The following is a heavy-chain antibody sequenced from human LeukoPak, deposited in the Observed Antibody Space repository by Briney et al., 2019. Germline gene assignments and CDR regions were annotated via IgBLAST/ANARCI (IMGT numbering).Heavy chain of an antibody. V-gene: IGHV4-34*01. CDR3: ARAEEYSGSYDLSYYFDF. Sequence: PSETLSLTCTVSGGSISSYYWSWIRQPPGKGLEWIGEIDHSGSTNYNPSLKSRVTISVDTSKNQFSLKLSSVTAADTAVYYCARAEEYSGSYDLSYYFDFWGQGTLVTVSS. CDR2: IDHSGST. D-gene: IGHD1-26*01. CDR1: GGSISSYY. J-gene: IGHJ4*02.